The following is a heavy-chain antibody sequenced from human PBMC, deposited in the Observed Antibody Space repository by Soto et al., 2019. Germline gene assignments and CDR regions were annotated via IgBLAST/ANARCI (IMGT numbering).Heavy chain of an antibody. J-gene: IGHJ6*02. D-gene: IGHD1-7*01. V-gene: IGHV1-2*02. CDR3: ARKLELRGSYYYYYDMDV. Sequence: ASVKVSCKASGYTFTDYYMHWVRQAPGQGLEGMGWINPNSGGTNYAQKFQGRVTMTRDTSISTAYMELSRLRSDDTAVYYCARKLELRGSYYYYYDMDVWGQGTTVTVSS. CDR1: GYTFTDYY. CDR2: INPNSGGT.